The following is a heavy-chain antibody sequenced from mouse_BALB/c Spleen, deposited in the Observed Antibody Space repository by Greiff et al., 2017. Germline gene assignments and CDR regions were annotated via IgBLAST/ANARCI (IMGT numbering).Heavy chain of an antibody. J-gene: IGHJ4*01. V-gene: IGHV5-6-5*01. CDR2: ISSGGST. CDR1: GFTFSSYA. CDR3: ASSYYGSSYEAMDY. D-gene: IGHD1-1*01. Sequence: EVKLMESGGGLVKPGGSLKLSCAASGFTFSSYAMSWVRQTPEKRLEWVASISSGGSTYYPDSVKGRFTISRDNARNILYLQMSSLRSEDTAMYYCASSYYGSSYEAMDYWGQGTSVTVSS.